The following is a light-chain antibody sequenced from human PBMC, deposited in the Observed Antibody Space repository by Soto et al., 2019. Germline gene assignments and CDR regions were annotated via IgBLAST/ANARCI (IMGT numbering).Light chain of an antibody. CDR1: QSVSGN. CDR3: QQHNSWPWT. CDR2: DAS. J-gene: IGKJ1*01. Sequence: EIVLTQSPSTLSSSPGERATLSCRASQSVSGNVAWYHQKADQAPRLLIYDASNRAAGIPARFGGSGSGTDFTLTTSSLEPEDFALYYCQQHNSWPWTFGQGTKVDIK. V-gene: IGKV3-11*01.